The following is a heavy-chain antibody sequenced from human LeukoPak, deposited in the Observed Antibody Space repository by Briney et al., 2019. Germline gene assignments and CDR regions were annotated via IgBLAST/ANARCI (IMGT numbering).Heavy chain of an antibody. J-gene: IGHJ4*02. CDR2: IGTAGDT. D-gene: IGHD1-26*01. Sequence: GGSLRLSCAASGFTLSNFAMHWVRQATGKGLEWVSAIGTAGDTFYPGSVKGRFTISRENAKNSLYLQMNNLRAEDTAVYYCARQMTPHGNFDYWGQGTLVAVSS. V-gene: IGHV3-13*01. CDR3: ARQMTPHGNFDY. CDR1: GFTLSNFA.